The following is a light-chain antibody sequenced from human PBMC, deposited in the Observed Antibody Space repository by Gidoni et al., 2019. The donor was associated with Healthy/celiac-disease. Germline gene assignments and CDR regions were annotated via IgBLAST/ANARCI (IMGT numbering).Light chain of an antibody. V-gene: IGKV1-5*01. CDR2: DAS. Sequence: DIQMTQSPSTLSASVGDRVTITCRASQSISTWLGWYQQKPGKATTLLIYDASSLESGVPSRLSGSGSGTEFTLTISSLQNDEFATYYCQQYNSYWAFGQGTKVEIK. CDR3: QQYNSYWA. J-gene: IGKJ1*01. CDR1: QSISTW.